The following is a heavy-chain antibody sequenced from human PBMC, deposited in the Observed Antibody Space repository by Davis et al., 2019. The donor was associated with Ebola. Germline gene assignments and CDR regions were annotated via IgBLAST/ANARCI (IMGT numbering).Heavy chain of an antibody. CDR1: GYTFIGYY. Sequence: AASVKVSCKASGYTFIGYYMHWVRQAPGQGLEWMGRINPNSGGTNFAQKFQGRVTMTGDTSISTVYMDLSRLRYDDTAVYYCARDYEWWGQGTLVTVSS. CDR2: INPNSGGT. CDR3: ARDYEW. D-gene: IGHD2-8*01. J-gene: IGHJ4*02. V-gene: IGHV1-2*06.